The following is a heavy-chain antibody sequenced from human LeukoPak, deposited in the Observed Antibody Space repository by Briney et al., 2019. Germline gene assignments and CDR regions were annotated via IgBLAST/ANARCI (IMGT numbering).Heavy chain of an antibody. Sequence: SVKVSCKASGGTFSSYAISWVRQAPGQGLEWMGGIIPIFGTANYAQKFQGRVTITADESTSTAYMELSSLRSEDTAVYYCARSVSVPGVPAAIGVHYYYYYGMDVWGKGTTVTVSS. CDR1: GGTFSSYA. D-gene: IGHD2-2*01. CDR3: ARSVSVPGVPAAIGVHYYYYYGMDV. V-gene: IGHV1-69*01. J-gene: IGHJ6*04. CDR2: IIPIFGTA.